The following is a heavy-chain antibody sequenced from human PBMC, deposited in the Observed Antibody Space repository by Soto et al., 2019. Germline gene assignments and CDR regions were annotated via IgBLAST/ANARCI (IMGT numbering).Heavy chain of an antibody. CDR3: ARTYSSSWSPFEY. CDR2: INHSGST. Sequence: QVQLQQWGAGLLKPSETLSLTCAVYGGSFSGYYWSWIRQPPGKGLEWIGEINHSGSTNYNPSLKSRVIISVDTSKTQFSLKLSSVSAADTAVYYCARTYSSSWSPFEYWGQGTLVTVSS. J-gene: IGHJ4*02. CDR1: GGSFSGYY. D-gene: IGHD6-13*01. V-gene: IGHV4-34*01.